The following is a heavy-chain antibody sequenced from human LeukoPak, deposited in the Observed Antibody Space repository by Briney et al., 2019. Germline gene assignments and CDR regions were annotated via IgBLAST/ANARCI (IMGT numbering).Heavy chain of an antibody. J-gene: IGHJ5*02. D-gene: IGHD3-3*01. CDR3: ARVAPFGVGKRESGKGSWFDP. CDR1: GFIFSNAW. Sequence: GGSLRLSCAASGFIFSNAWMTWVRQAPGKGLEWVSAISGSGGSTYYADSVKGRFTISRDNSKNTLYLQMNSLRAEDTAVYYCARVAPFGVGKRESGKGSWFDPWGQGTLVTVSS. CDR2: ISGSGGST. V-gene: IGHV3-23*01.